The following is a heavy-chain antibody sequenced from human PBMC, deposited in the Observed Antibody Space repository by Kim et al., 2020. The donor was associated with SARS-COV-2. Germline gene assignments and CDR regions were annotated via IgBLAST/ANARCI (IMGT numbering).Heavy chain of an antibody. J-gene: IGHJ6*02. D-gene: IGHD3-10*01. V-gene: IGHV4-39*01. Sequence: SETLSLTCTVSGGSISSSSYYWGWIRQPPGKGLEWIGSIYFSGSTYYNPSLKSRVTISVDTSKNQFSLKLSSVTAADTAVYYCARHRIHYYGSGSYFYYYGMDVWGQGTTVTVSS. CDR1: GGSISSSSYY. CDR3: ARHRIHYYGSGSYFYYYGMDV. CDR2: IYFSGST.